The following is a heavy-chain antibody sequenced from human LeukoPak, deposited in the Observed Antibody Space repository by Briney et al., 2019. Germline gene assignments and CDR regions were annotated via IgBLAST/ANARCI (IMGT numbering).Heavy chain of an antibody. J-gene: IGHJ4*02. Sequence: GGSLRLSCAASGFTVSRNYMSWVRQAPGKGLEWVSVIYSDDSTYYVDPVKGRFTISRDNSKNTLYLQMNSLSAEDTAVYYCAGEYCSSGSCYPRYWGQGALVTVSS. CDR1: GFTVSRNY. D-gene: IGHD2-15*01. CDR3: AGEYCSSGSCYPRY. V-gene: IGHV3-53*01. CDR2: IYSDDST.